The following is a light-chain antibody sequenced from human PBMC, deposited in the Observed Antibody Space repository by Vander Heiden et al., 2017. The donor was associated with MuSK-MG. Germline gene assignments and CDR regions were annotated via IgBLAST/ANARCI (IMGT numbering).Light chain of an antibody. Sequence: QSALTQPASVSESPGQSITISCTGTSSDVGGYNYVSWYQQHPGKAHKLMIYDVSNRPSGVSNRFSGSKSGNTASLTISGLQAEDEADYYCSSYTSSSTSFGTGTKVTVL. J-gene: IGLJ1*01. V-gene: IGLV2-14*03. CDR1: SSDVGGYNY. CDR2: DVS. CDR3: SSYTSSSTS.